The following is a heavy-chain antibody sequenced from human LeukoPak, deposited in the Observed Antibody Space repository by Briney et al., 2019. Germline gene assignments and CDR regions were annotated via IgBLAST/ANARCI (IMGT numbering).Heavy chain of an antibody. Sequence: PGGSLRLPCAASGFTFSRYYMHWVRQAPGKGLVWVSRINSDGRSTTYADSVRGRFTISRDNAKNTLYLQMNSLKVEDTAMYYCTRVFVGDEYSSSGYWGQGTLVTVSS. CDR1: GFTFSRYY. D-gene: IGHD6-13*01. CDR2: INSDGRST. CDR3: TRVFVGDEYSSSGY. J-gene: IGHJ4*02. V-gene: IGHV3-74*01.